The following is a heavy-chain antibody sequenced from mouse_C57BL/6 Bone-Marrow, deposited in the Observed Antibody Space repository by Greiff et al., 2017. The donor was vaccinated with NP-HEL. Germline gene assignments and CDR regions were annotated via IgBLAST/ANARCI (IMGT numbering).Heavy chain of an antibody. Sequence: QVQLQQPGAELVKPGASVKMSCKASGYTFTSYWITWVKQRPGQGLEWIGDIYPGSGSTNCNEKFKSKATLTVDTSSSTAYRQLSSLTSEDSAVYYCARSLGPQFYWGQGTTLTVSS. J-gene: IGHJ2*01. D-gene: IGHD3-1*01. CDR1: GYTFTSYW. CDR2: IYPGSGST. CDR3: ARSLGPQFY. V-gene: IGHV1-55*01.